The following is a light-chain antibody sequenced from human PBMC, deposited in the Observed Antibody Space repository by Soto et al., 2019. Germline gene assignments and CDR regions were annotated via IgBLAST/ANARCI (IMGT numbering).Light chain of an antibody. Sequence: DIQMTQSPSTLSASIGDRVTITCRASESIRTWLAWYQHKPGKAPKFLIYDASTLESGVPSRFSGSGSGTEFTLTISSLQPDDLATYYCQQYNNYPRTFGQGTKGEIK. CDR3: QQYNNYPRT. CDR1: ESIRTW. CDR2: DAS. V-gene: IGKV1-5*01. J-gene: IGKJ1*01.